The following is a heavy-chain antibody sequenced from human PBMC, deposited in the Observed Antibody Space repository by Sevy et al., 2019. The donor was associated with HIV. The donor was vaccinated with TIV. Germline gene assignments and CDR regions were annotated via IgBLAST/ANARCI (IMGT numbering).Heavy chain of an antibody. D-gene: IGHD3-9*01. CDR3: TLSSYDILTGYYYSGFG. CDR1: GYSFTSYW. Sequence: GESLKISCKGSGYSFTSYWIGWVRQMPGKGLEWMGIIYPGDSDTRYSPSFQGQVTISAVKSISTAYLQWSSLKASNTAMYYCTLSSYDILTGYYYSGFGWGQGTLVTVSS. J-gene: IGHJ4*02. V-gene: IGHV5-51*01. CDR2: IYPGDSDT.